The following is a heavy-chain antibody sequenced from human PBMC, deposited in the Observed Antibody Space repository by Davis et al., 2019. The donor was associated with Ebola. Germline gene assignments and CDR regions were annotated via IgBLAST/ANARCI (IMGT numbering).Heavy chain of an antibody. J-gene: IGHJ5*02. CDR3: ARWKALYSSGWRP. D-gene: IGHD6-19*01. V-gene: IGHV4-34*01. CDR2: INHSGST. Sequence: SETLSLTCAVYGGSFSGYYWSWIRQPPGKGLEWIGEINHSGSTNYNPSLKSRVTISVDTSKNQFSLKLSSVTAADTAVYYCARWKALYSSGWRPWGQGTLVTVSS. CDR1: GGSFSGYY.